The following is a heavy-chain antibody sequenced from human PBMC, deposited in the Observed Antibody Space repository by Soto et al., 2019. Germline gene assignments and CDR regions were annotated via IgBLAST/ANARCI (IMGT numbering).Heavy chain of an antibody. V-gene: IGHV1-8*01. CDR3: ARTSSGWLMNTGDY. CDR2: MNPNSGNT. Sequence: QVQLVQSGAEVKKPGASVKVSCKASGYTFTSYDINWVRQATGQGLEWMGWMNPNSGNTGYAQKFQGRVTMTRNTSISTAYMELSSLRSEDTAVYYWARTSSGWLMNTGDYWGQGTLVTVSS. D-gene: IGHD6-19*01. J-gene: IGHJ4*02. CDR1: GYTFTSYD.